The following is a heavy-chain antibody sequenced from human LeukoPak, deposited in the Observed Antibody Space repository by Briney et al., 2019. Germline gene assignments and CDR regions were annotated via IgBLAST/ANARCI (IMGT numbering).Heavy chain of an antibody. CDR3: ARACSGGSCYSYTFDY. J-gene: IGHJ4*02. V-gene: IGHV4-61*01. CDR2: IYYSGST. CDR1: GGSVSSGSYY. Sequence: SETLSLTCTVSGGSVSSGSYYWSWIRQPLGKGLEWVGYIYYSGSTNYNPSLKSRVTISVDTSKNQFSLKLSSVTAADTAVYYCARACSGGSCYSYTFDYWGQGTLVTVSS. D-gene: IGHD2-15*01.